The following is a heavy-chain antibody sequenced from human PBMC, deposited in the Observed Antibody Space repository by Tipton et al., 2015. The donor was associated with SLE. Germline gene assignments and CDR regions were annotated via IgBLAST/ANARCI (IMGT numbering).Heavy chain of an antibody. V-gene: IGHV4-4*02. CDR3: ARGQKQWLLRGLQY. CDR1: GGSISSNNW. J-gene: IGHJ4*02. Sequence: TLSLTCAVSGGSISSNNWWSWVRQPPGKGLEWIGEISHSGSTKYNPSLKSRVTISVDTSKNQFSLNLSSVTAADTALYYCARGQKQWLLRGLQYWGQGSLVTVSS. CDR2: ISHSGST. D-gene: IGHD6-19*01.